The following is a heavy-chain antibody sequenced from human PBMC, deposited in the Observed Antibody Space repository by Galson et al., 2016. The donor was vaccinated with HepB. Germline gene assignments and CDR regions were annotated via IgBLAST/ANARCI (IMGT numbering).Heavy chain of an antibody. V-gene: IGHV1-18*01. CDR1: GYTFTSYG. CDR2: ISAYNGNA. CDR3: ARGARFLHDLDF. D-gene: IGHD5-24*01. Sequence: SVKVSCKASGYTFTSYGISWVRQAPGQGLEWMGWISAYNGNANYAQKLRGRVTMTTDTSTSTVYMELTNLRSEDTAVYYCARGARFLHDLDFWGQGTLVTVSS. J-gene: IGHJ4*02.